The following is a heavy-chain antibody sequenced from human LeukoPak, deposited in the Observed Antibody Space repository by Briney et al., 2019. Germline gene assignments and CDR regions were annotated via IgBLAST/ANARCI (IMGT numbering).Heavy chain of an antibody. CDR2: MNPNSGNT. J-gene: IGHJ6*03. V-gene: IGHV1-8*03. CDR1: GYTFTSYD. CDR3: ARGGSPRLRYFDWLSAYYYYYYMDV. D-gene: IGHD3-9*01. Sequence: ASVKVSCKASGYTFTSYDINWVRQATGQGLEWMGWMNPNSGNTGYAQKFQGRVTITRNTSISTAYMELSSLRSEDTAVYYCARGGSPRLRYFDWLSAYYYYYYMDVWGKGTTVTVSS.